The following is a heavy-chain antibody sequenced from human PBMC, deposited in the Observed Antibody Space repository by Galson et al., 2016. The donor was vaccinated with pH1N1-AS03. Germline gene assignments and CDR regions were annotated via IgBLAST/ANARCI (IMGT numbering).Heavy chain of an antibody. Sequence: SVKVSCKASGGTFSSFAISWVRQAPGQGLEWMGGIIPIFGTPNYAQKFQGRVTITADKSTFTAYMELSSLRSEDTAIYYCARDRDPRVREFDFWGQGILVTVSS. CDR3: ARDRDPRVREFDF. D-gene: IGHD3-10*01. J-gene: IGHJ4*02. CDR1: GGTFSSFA. CDR2: IIPIFGTP. V-gene: IGHV1-69*06.